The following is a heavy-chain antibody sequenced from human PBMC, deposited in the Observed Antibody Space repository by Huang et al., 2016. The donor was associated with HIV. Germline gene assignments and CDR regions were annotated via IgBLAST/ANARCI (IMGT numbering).Heavy chain of an antibody. Sequence: QVQLVESGGGVVQPGRSLRLSCAASGFPFNHHAMHWVRQAPGKGLDWVSVVSNDGSNNYYADSVKCRFTISRDSSKSTLFLHMTSLRTEDTAVYYCARAKDTWDAYDIWGQGTMVIVSS. J-gene: IGHJ3*02. V-gene: IGHV3-30-3*01. CDR3: ARAKDTWDAYDI. CDR2: VSNDGSNN. CDR1: GFPFNHHA. D-gene: IGHD5-18*01.